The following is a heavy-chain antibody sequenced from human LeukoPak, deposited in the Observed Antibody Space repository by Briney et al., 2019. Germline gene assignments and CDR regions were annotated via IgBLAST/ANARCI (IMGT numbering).Heavy chain of an antibody. CDR2: IYFDGST. CDR1: GGSISSSSYY. J-gene: IGHJ3*02. Sequence: SETLSLTCTVSGGSISSSSYYWGWIRQPPGKGLEWIGSIYFDGSTYYNPSLKSRVTISLHTSNNPFSLTLRSVTTADTAVYSCAREDSGNSDDSLDIWGQGTMVTVSS. D-gene: IGHD4-23*01. CDR3: AREDSGNSDDSLDI. V-gene: IGHV4-39*07.